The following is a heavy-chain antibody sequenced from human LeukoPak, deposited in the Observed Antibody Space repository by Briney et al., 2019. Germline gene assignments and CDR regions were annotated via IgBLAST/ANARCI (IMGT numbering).Heavy chain of an antibody. D-gene: IGHD2-2*01. V-gene: IGHV4-34*01. Sequence: SETLSLTCAVYGGSFSGYYWSWIRQPPGKGLEWIGEINHSGSTNYNPSLESRVTISVDTSKNQFSLKLSSVTAADTAVYYCARGRYFGSSTSRYYYYYYGMDVWGQGTTVTVSS. CDR2: INHSGST. CDR3: ARGRYFGSSTSRYYYYYYGMDV. CDR1: GGSFSGYY. J-gene: IGHJ6*02.